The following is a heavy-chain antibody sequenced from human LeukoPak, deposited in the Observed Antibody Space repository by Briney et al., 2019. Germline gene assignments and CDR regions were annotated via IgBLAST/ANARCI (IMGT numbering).Heavy chain of an antibody. V-gene: IGHV3-74*01. CDR2: LNADGNSI. CDR1: GFTFSNYW. CDR3: ARDLLYDSSGYYPDY. J-gene: IGHJ4*02. Sequence: GGSLRLSCAASGFTFSNYWMHWVRRAPGKGLVWVSRLNADGNSITYADSVRGRFTISRDNAKNTLYLQMNSLRAEDTAVYYCARDLLYDSSGYYPDYWGQGTLVTVSS. D-gene: IGHD3-22*01.